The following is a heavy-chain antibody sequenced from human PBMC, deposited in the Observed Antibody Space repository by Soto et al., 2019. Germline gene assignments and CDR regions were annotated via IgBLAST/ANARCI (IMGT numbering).Heavy chain of an antibody. D-gene: IGHD3-9*01. CDR1: GFTFSSYA. CDR2: ISGSGGST. J-gene: IGHJ6*02. V-gene: IGHV3-23*01. CDR3: AKGFQFSYYDILTGYAPNYYYYGMDV. Sequence: GGSLRLSCAASGFTFSSYAMSWVRQAPGKGLEWVSAISGSGGSTYYADSVKGRFTISRDNSKNTLYLQMDSLRAEDTAVYYCAKGFQFSYYDILTGYAPNYYYYGMDVWGQGTTVTVSS.